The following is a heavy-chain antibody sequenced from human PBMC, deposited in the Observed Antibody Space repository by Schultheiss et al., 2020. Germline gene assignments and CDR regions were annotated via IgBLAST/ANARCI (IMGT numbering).Heavy chain of an antibody. Sequence: SETLSLTCTVSGGSISRYYWSWIRQTPGKGLEWIGYFYCSGSTNYNPSLKSRVTMSVDTSKNQFSLKLSSVTAADTAVYYCARGSGNCSGGSCPWRMYYYYGMDVWGQGTTVTVSS. CDR2: FYCSGST. V-gene: IGHV4-59*08. CDR1: GGSISRYY. D-gene: IGHD2-15*01. CDR3: ARGSGNCSGGSCPWRMYYYYGMDV. J-gene: IGHJ6*02.